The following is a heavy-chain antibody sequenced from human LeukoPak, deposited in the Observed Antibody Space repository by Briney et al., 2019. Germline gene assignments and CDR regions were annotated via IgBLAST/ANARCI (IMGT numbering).Heavy chain of an antibody. CDR2: ISGSGGST. D-gene: IGHD7-27*01. J-gene: IGHJ2*01. CDR3: AKGTGGYWYFDL. V-gene: IGHV3-23*01. CDR1: GFTFSSYA. Sequence: PGGSLRLSCAASGFTFSSYAMSWVRQAPGKGLEWVSAISGSGGSTYYADSVKGRFTTSRDNSKNTLYLQMNSLRADDRALYYCAKGTGGYWYFDLWGRGTLVTVSS.